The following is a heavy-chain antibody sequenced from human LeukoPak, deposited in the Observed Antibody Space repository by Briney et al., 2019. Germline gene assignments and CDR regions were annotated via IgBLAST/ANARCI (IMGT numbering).Heavy chain of an antibody. J-gene: IGHJ4*02. V-gene: IGHV3-30*02. CDR2: IRSDNSDT. Sequence: GGSLRLSCATSGFTFSSYGMNWVRQAPGKGLEWLASIRSDNSDTYYADSVEGRFTISRDNSKNTLYLQMNNLRVEDTAVFYCVNGESFYGDYGFGYWGQGTLVTVSS. CDR3: VNGESFYGDYGFGY. D-gene: IGHD4-17*01. CDR1: GFTFSSYG.